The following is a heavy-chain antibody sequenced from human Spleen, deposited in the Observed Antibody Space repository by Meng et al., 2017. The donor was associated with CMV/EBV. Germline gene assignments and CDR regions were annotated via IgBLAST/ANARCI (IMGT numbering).Heavy chain of an antibody. CDR1: GGTFSSYT. CDR2: ISAYNGNT. D-gene: IGHD3-10*01. J-gene: IGHJ6*02. V-gene: IGHV1-18*01. Sequence: ASVKVSCKASGGTFSSYTISWVRQAPGQGLEWMGWISAYNGNTNYAQKLQGRVTMTTDTSTSTAYMELRSLRSDDTAVYYCARRVRGVMSYYYYGMDVWGQGTTVTVSS. CDR3: ARRVRGVMSYYYYGMDV.